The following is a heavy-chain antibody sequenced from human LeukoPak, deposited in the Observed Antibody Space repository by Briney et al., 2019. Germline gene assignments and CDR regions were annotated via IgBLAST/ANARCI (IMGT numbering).Heavy chain of an antibody. CDR1: GGSISSGGYY. D-gene: IGHD3-10*01. J-gene: IGHJ6*02. Sequence: SQTLSLTCTVSGGSISSGGYYWSWIRQHPGKGLEWIGYIYYSGSTYYNPSLKSRVTISVGTSKNQFSLKLSSVTAADTAVYYCARADMVPYGMDVWGQGTTVTVSS. CDR3: ARADMVPYGMDV. V-gene: IGHV4-31*03. CDR2: IYYSGST.